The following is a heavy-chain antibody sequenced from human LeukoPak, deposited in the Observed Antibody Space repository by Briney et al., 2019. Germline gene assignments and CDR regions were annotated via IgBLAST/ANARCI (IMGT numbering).Heavy chain of an antibody. J-gene: IGHJ4*02. D-gene: IGHD3-9*01. V-gene: IGHV3-21*01. CDR1: GFAFRDYW. Sequence: GGSLRLSCAASGFAFRDYWMNWVRQVPGKGLEWVSSIDYDSSHIYYAASVRGRFTISRDNARNSVYLQMNSLRVEDTAVYYCARDPLRYLRVGHYDYWGQGTLVAVSS. CDR2: IDYDSSHI. CDR3: ARDPLRYLRVGHYDY.